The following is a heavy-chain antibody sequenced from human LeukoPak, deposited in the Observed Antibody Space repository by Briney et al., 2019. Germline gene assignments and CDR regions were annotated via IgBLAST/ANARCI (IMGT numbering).Heavy chain of an antibody. D-gene: IGHD6-13*01. Sequence: GESLKISCKSSGYSFTSYWIAWVRQMPGKGLEWMGILYPGDSDTRYSPSFQGQVTISADRSITTAYLQWSSLKASDTAMYYCARLYLPYTSAWFGSAFDIWGQGTMVTVSS. CDR1: GYSFTSYW. CDR3: ARLYLPYTSAWFGSAFDI. V-gene: IGHV5-51*01. J-gene: IGHJ3*02. CDR2: LYPGDSDT.